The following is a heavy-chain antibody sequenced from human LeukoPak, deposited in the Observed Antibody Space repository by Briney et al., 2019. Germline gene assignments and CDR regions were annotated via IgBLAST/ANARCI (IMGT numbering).Heavy chain of an antibody. CDR3: AGEYYDDSGFDY. CDR2: INHSGST. D-gene: IGHD3-22*01. J-gene: IGHJ4*02. V-gene: IGHV4-34*01. Sequence: SETLSLTCAVYGGSFSGYYWSWIRQPPGKGLEWIGEINHSGSTNYNPSLKSRVTISVDTSKNQFSLKLSSVTAADTAVYYCAGEYYDDSGFDYWGQGTLVTVSS. CDR1: GGSFSGYY.